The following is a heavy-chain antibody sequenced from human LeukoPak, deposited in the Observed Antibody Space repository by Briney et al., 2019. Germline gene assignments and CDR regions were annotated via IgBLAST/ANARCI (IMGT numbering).Heavy chain of an antibody. Sequence: SETLSLTCTVSGGSVSSGSYYWRWIRQPPGKGLEWIGYIYYSGSTNYDPSLKSRVTISVDTSKNQFSLKLSSVTAADTAVYYCARDGLGYCSGGSCYHYGMDVWGQGTTVTVSS. V-gene: IGHV4-61*01. D-gene: IGHD2-15*01. CDR3: ARDGLGYCSGGSCYHYGMDV. CDR2: IYYSGST. CDR1: GGSVSSGSYY. J-gene: IGHJ6*02.